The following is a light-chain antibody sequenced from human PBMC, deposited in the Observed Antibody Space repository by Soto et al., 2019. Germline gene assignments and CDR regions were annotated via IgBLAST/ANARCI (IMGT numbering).Light chain of an antibody. Sequence: QSALTQPPSASGSPGQSVTISCTGTSSDAGGYNYVSWYQQHPGKAPKLMIYEVSKRPSGVPDRFSGSKSGNTASLTVSGLQPEDEADYYCSSYAGSNKSVFGTGTKVTVL. CDR2: EVS. CDR1: SSDAGGYNY. J-gene: IGLJ1*01. CDR3: SSYAGSNKSV. V-gene: IGLV2-8*01.